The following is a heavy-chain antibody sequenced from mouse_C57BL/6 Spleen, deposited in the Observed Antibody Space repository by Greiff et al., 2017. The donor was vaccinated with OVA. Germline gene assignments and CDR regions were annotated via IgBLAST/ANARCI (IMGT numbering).Heavy chain of an antibody. J-gene: IGHJ2*01. CDR1: GYAFSSSW. Sequence: QVQLQQSGPELVKPGASVKISCKASGYAFSSSWMNWVKQRPGKGLEWIGRIYPGDGDTNYNGKFKGKATLTADKSSSTAYMQLSSLTSEDSAVYFCARSDGPHYWGQGTTLTVSS. CDR2: IYPGDGDT. V-gene: IGHV1-82*01. CDR3: ARSDGPHY. D-gene: IGHD2-3*01.